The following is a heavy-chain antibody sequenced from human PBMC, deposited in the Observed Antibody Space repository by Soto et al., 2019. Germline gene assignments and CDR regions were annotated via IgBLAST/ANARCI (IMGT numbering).Heavy chain of an antibody. CDR3: ARGEEHYGDFGSMDA. D-gene: IGHD4-17*01. V-gene: IGHV1-69*01. Sequence: QVQLVQSGAEVKKPGSSVKVSCRASGGHFDRFALSWLRQAHGQGLEWMGGISPFLSATTYAQKFQGRVTITADESASTLSLELRSLTSDDTAVYYRARGEEHYGDFGSMDAVGQGTSVTVS. CDR2: ISPFLSAT. J-gene: IGHJ6*02. CDR1: GGHFDRFA.